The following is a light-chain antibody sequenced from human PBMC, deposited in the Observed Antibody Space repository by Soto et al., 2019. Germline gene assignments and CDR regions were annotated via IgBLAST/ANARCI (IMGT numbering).Light chain of an antibody. V-gene: IGLV2-14*01. CDR1: SSDAGGYNY. Sequence: QSVLTQPASVSGSPGQSITISCTGTSSDAGGYNYVSWYQRHPGKAPKLMIYEVSNRPSGVSNRFSGSKSGNTASLTISGLQADDEADYHCSSYTSSSTPYVFGTGTKVTV. J-gene: IGLJ1*01. CDR2: EVS. CDR3: SSYTSSSTPYV.